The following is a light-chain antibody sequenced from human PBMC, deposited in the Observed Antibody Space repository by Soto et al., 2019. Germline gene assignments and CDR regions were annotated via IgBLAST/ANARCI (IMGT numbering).Light chain of an antibody. CDR2: EVN. Sequence: QSALTQPPSASGSPGQSVTISCTAASSDVGGYNDVSWYQQHPGEAPKVVIYEVNKRPSGVPNRFSGSKSGNTASLTVSGLQDEDEADYYCTSYAASGKYVFGTGTKVTVL. J-gene: IGLJ1*01. CDR3: TSYAASGKYV. V-gene: IGLV2-8*01. CDR1: SSDVGGYND.